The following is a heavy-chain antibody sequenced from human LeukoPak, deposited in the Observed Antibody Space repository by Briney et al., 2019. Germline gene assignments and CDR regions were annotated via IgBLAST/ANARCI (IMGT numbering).Heavy chain of an antibody. J-gene: IGHJ3*02. V-gene: IGHV1-2*02. CDR2: INPNSGGT. CDR1: GYTFTGYY. D-gene: IGHD6-13*01. Sequence: ASVKVSCKASGYTFTGYYMHWVRQAPGQGLEWMGWINPNSGGTNYAQKFQGRVTMTRDTSISTAYMELSRLRSDDTAVYYCARVSIAAAGTDDAFDIWGQGTMVTVPS. CDR3: ARVSIAAAGTDDAFDI.